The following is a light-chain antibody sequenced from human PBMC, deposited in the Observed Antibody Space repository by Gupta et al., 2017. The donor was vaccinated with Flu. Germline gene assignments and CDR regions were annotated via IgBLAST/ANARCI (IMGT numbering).Light chain of an antibody. CDR3: SSSARRSTGV. V-gene: IGLV2-14*03. J-gene: IGLJ3*02. CDR2: EDT. CDR1: STDVGRSNF. Sequence: QSALTQPASVSGSLAHSITISCSGSSTDVGRSNFVSWYQQHPGKAPKLIIYEDTIRPSGVSRRFSGSKSGNTVSLTISGLQAEDEVDYYCSSSARRSTGVFGGGTKVTVL.